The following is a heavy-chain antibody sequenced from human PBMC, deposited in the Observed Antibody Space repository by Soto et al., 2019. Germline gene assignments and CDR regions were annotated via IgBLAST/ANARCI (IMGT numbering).Heavy chain of an antibody. V-gene: IGHV5-10-1*01. CDR1: GYSFTIYW. J-gene: IGHJ5*02. D-gene: IGHD5-12*01. CDR2: IDPSDSYT. Sequence: GESLKISCNGSGYSFTIYWISWVRQMPGKGLEWMGRIDPSDSYTNYSPSFQGHVTISADKSISTAYLQWSSLKASDTAMYYCARLDGYNTSSYPWGQGTLVTVS. CDR3: ARLDGYNTSSYP.